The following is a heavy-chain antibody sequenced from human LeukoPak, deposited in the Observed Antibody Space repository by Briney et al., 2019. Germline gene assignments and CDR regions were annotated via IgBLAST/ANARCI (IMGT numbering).Heavy chain of an antibody. V-gene: IGHV1-18*01. CDR2: ISAYNGNT. Sequence: ASVKVSCKAPGYTFTSYGISWVRQAPGQGLEWMGWISAYNGNTNYAQKLQGRVTMTTDTSTSTAYMELRSLRSDDTAVYYCARDLSRRFLTHMDVWGKGTTVTVSS. CDR3: ARDLSRRFLTHMDV. D-gene: IGHD3-3*01. CDR1: GYTFTSYG. J-gene: IGHJ6*03.